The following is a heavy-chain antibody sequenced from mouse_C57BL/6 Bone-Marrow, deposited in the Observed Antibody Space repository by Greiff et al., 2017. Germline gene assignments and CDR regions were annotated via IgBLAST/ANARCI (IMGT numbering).Heavy chain of an antibody. Sequence: QVQLKESGPELVKPGASVKLSCKASGYTFTSYDINWVKQRPGQGLEWIGWIYPRDGSTKYNEKFKGKATLTVDTSSSTAYMELHSLTSEDSAVYFCHYYGSFYYFDYWGQGTTLTVSS. J-gene: IGHJ2*01. CDR2: IYPRDGST. D-gene: IGHD1-1*01. CDR3: HYYGSFYYFDY. CDR1: GYTFTSYD. V-gene: IGHV1-85*01.